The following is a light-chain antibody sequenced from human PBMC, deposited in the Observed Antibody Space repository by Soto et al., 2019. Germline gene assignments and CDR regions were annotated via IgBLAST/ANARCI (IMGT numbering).Light chain of an antibody. CDR1: QSLLLSNGYNY. Sequence: DIVMTQSPLSLPVTPGEPASISCRSSQSLLLSNGYNYLDWFLQKPGQSPQLLIFLGSNRASGVPDRFSGSGSGTDFTLKISRVEADDVGVYYCMQALQTPPTFGQGTRLEIK. CDR2: LGS. J-gene: IGKJ5*01. V-gene: IGKV2-28*01. CDR3: MQALQTPPT.